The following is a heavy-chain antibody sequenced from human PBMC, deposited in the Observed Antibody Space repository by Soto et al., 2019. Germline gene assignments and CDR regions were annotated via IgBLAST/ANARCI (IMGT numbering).Heavy chain of an antibody. CDR2: IFHSGTT. J-gene: IGHJ6*02. V-gene: IGHV4-4*02. D-gene: IGHD3-16*01. CDR3: ARGHEGDGGWGMDV. Sequence: QVQLQESGPGLVKPSGTLSLTCAVSGGSISSRNWWSWVRQSPGKGLEWIGEIFHSGTTNYNPSLKSRLTVSVDKSKNQFSLSLRSVTAADTAVYYCARGHEGDGGWGMDVWGQGTTVTVSS. CDR1: GGSISSRNW.